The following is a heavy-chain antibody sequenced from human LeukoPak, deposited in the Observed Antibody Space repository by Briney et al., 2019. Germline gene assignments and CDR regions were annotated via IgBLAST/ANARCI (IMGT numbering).Heavy chain of an antibody. D-gene: IGHD6-19*01. CDR3: ARGTAITAGIDF. Sequence: GGSLRLSCTASGFASSTYWMFWVRQAPGKGLVWVSQINPEGASTTYGDPAKGRFTASRDNAKNALHLQMNSLRVDDTAVYYCARGTAITAGIDFWGQGTLVTVSS. V-gene: IGHV3-74*01. CDR2: INPEGAST. CDR1: GFASSTYW. J-gene: IGHJ4*02.